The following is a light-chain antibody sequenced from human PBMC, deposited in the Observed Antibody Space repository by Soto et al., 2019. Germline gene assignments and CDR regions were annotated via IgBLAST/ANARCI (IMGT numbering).Light chain of an antibody. J-gene: IGLJ7*01. Sequence: QSALTQPPSVSGAPGQRVTISCIGSSSNIGAGYDVHWYQQLPGRAPKLLISRNSNRPSGVPDRFSASKSGASASLTITGLQPEDEADYYCQSYDTSVNGLFGGGTQLTVL. CDR3: QSYDTSVNGL. CDR1: SSNIGAGYD. V-gene: IGLV1-40*01. CDR2: RNS.